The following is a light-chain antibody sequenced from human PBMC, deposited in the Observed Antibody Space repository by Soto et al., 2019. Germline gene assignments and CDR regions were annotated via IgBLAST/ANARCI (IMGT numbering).Light chain of an antibody. V-gene: IGKV1-27*01. CDR3: QQYGSSPRLT. CDR2: AAS. Sequence: DIQRTQSPSSLSVSIGDRITITCRASQDIRNSLAWYQQKPGKVPKLLIYAASTLQSGVPSRFSGSGSGTDFTLTVSRLEPEDFAVYYCQQYGSSPRLTFGGGTKVDIK. CDR1: QDIRNS. J-gene: IGKJ4*01.